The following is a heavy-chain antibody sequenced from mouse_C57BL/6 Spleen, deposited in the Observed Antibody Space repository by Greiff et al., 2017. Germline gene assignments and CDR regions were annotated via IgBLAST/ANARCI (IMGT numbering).Heavy chain of an antibody. CDR3: VRHDYDVNYYAMDY. CDR2: IRSKSNNYAT. V-gene: IGHV10-1*01. Sequence: DVHLVESGGGLVQPKGSLKLSCAASGFSFNTYAMNWVRQAPGKGLEWVARIRSKSNNYATYYADSVKDRFTISRDDSESMLYLQMNNLKAEDTAMYYCVRHDYDVNYYAMDYWGQGTSVTVSS. D-gene: IGHD2-4*01. CDR1: GFSFNTYA. J-gene: IGHJ4*01.